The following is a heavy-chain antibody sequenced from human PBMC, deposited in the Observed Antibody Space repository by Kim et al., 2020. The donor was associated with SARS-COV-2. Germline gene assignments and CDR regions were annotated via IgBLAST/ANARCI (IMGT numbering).Heavy chain of an antibody. CDR3: AKKTSGSYFGVVHK. Sequence: GGSLRLSCAASGFTFSNHAMTWVRQAPGKGLEWVSVITDSAGSTYYADSVKGRFTISRDNSKNTLYLQMNSLRAEDTAIYYCAKKTSGSYFGVVHKWGQGTLVTVSS. CDR2: ITDSAGST. D-gene: IGHD1-26*01. CDR1: GFTFSNHA. J-gene: IGHJ4*02. V-gene: IGHV3-23*01.